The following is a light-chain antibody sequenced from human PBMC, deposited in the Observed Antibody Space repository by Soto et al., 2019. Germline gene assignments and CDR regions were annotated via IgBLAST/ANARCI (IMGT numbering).Light chain of an antibody. CDR3: QQYGDLPIT. J-gene: IGKJ4*02. V-gene: IGKV3-20*01. CDR2: RAS. Sequence: EVVLTQSPGTLSLSPGERATLSCRASQSVSANYLAWYQQKPGQAPWLLISRASNRATGIPDRFSGRGSGTDFTLTISRLEPEDLAVYFCQQYGDLPITFGGGTKVEIK. CDR1: QSVSANY.